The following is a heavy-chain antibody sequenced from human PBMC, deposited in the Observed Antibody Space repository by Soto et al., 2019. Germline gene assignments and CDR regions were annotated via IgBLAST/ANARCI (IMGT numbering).Heavy chain of an antibody. CDR1: GYSFTSYW. D-gene: IGHD2-2*01. CDR2: IYPGDSDT. V-gene: IGHV5-51*01. CDR3: ARKRSIVVVPAATAPYNWFDP. Sequence: PGESLKISCKGSGYSFTSYWIGWVRQMPGKGLEWMGIIYPGDSDTRYSPSFQGQVTISADKSISTAYLQWSSLKASDTAMYYCARKRSIVVVPAATAPYNWFDPWGQGTLVTVSS. J-gene: IGHJ5*02.